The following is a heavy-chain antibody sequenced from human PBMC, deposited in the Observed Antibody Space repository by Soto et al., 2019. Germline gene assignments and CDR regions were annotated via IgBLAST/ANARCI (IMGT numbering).Heavy chain of an antibody. CDR1: GFNFRRFA. CDR3: VREYCAGGACSDAFDL. D-gene: IGHD2-21*01. Sequence: GGSLRLSCAASGFNFRRFAMSWVRQAPGKGLEWVSGMTERSGPPLYSDSVKGRFTISRDNSKSTLYLEMNSLTPEDTAVYYCVREYCAGGACSDAFDLWGQGTLVTVSS. V-gene: IGHV3-23*01. J-gene: IGHJ3*01. CDR2: MTERSGPP.